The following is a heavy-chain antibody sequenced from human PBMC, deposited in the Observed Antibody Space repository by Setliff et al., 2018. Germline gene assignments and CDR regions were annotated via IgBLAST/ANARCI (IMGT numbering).Heavy chain of an antibody. J-gene: IGHJ4*02. Sequence: QAGGSLRLSCVATGFSFRNCWASWVRQAQGKGPEWLASINPGGSETYYVDSVRGRFTISRDNARNSLSLQMNSLRSDDTAVYYCLGAGTCSYWGQGTRVTVSS. CDR2: INPGGSET. D-gene: IGHD3-10*02. CDR3: LGAGTCSY. CDR1: GFSFRNCW. V-gene: IGHV3-7*01.